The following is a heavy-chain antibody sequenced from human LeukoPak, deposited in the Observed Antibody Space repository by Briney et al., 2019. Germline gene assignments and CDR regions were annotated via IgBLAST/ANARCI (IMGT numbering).Heavy chain of an antibody. J-gene: IGHJ3*02. V-gene: IGHV3-23*01. CDR3: AKDYCSNDVCYRYAFDI. Sequence: GGSLRLSCAASGFTFSSYAMNWVRQAPGKGLEWVSGISASGGSTYYADSVKGRFTISRDNSKNTLYLQMNSLRAEDTAVYFCAKDYCSNDVCYRYAFDIWGQGTMVTVSS. CDR2: ISASGGST. D-gene: IGHD2-8*01. CDR1: GFTFSSYA.